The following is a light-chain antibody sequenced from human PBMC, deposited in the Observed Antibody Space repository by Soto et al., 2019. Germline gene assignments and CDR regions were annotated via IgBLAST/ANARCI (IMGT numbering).Light chain of an antibody. CDR2: KAS. V-gene: IGKV1-5*03. CDR3: QHYNSYSPMFT. Sequence: DIQMTQSPSTLSASVGDRVTITCRASQSISNWLAWYQQKPGKAPKLLIYKASTLESGFPSRFSGSGSGTDFTLSISSLQPDDFAIYYCQHYNSYSPMFTFGQGTKLEIK. J-gene: IGKJ2*01. CDR1: QSISNW.